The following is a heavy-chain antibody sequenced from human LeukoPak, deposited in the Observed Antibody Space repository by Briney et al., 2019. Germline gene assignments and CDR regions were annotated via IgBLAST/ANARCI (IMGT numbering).Heavy chain of an antibody. D-gene: IGHD6-19*01. CDR2: IWYDGSNK. CDR1: GFTFSSYG. CDR3: ARDIAVAGNYDY. Sequence: GGSLRLSCAASGFTFSSYGMHWVRQAPGKGLEWVAVIWYDGSNKYYADSVKGRFTISRDNSKNTLYLQMNSLRAEDTAVYYCARDIAVAGNYDYWGQGTLVTVSS. V-gene: IGHV3-33*01. J-gene: IGHJ4*02.